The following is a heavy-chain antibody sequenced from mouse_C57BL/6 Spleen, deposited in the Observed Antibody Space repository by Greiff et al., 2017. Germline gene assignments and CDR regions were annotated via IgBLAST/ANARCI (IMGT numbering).Heavy chain of an antibody. V-gene: IGHV1-18*01. CDR1: GYTFTDYN. Sequence: VHVKQSGPELVKPGASVKIPCKASGYTFTDYNMDWVKQSHGKSLEWIGDINPNNGGTIYNQKFKGKATLTVDKSSSTAYMELRSLTSEDTAVYYCARSGFYDGYSWFAYWGQGTLVTVSA. CDR3: ARSGFYDGYSWFAY. J-gene: IGHJ3*01. D-gene: IGHD2-3*01. CDR2: INPNNGGT.